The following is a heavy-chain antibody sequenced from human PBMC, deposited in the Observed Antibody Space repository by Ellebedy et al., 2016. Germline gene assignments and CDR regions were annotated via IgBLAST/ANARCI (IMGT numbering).Heavy chain of an antibody. CDR3: AKRLWSGRAGGPFDC. V-gene: IGHV3-66*01. D-gene: IGHD3-3*01. CDR1: GLSFSSSW. J-gene: IGHJ4*02. CDR2: IYSGGST. Sequence: GESLKISCAVSGLSFSSSWMYWVRQAPGKGLEWVSVIYSGGSTYYAGSVKGRFTISRDNSKNTVYLQMNSLRAEDTAVYYCAKRLWSGRAGGPFDCWGQGTLVTVSS.